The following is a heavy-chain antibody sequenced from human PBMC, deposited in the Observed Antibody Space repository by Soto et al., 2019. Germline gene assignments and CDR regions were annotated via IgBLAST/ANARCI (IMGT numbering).Heavy chain of an antibody. D-gene: IGHD6-13*01. CDR1: GFTFSSYE. CDR3: AREGRCSNPGY. CDR2: ISSSGSTI. Sequence: PGGSLRLSCAASGFTFSSYEMNWVRQAPGKGLEWVSYISSSGSTIYYADSVKGRFTISRDNAKNSLYLQMNSLRAEDTAVYYCAREGRCSNPGYWGQGTLVTVSS. J-gene: IGHJ4*02. V-gene: IGHV3-48*03.